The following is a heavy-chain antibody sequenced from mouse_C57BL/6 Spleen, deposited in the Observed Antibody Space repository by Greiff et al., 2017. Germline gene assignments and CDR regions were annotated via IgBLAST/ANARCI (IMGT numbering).Heavy chain of an antibody. D-gene: IGHD1-1*01. CDR2: IYPRSGTT. CDR3: AGYYYGSSPWCAY. J-gene: IGHJ3*01. Sequence: QVQLQQSGAELARPGASVKLSCKASGYTFTSYGISWVKQRTGQGLEWIGEIYPRSGTTYYNEKFKGKATLTADKSSSTAYMELRSLTSEDSAVYFCAGYYYGSSPWCAYWGQGTLVTVSA. CDR1: GYTFTSYG. V-gene: IGHV1-81*01.